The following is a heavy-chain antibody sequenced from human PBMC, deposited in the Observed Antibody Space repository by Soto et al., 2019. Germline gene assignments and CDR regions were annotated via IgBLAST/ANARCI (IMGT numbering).Heavy chain of an antibody. CDR3: ARHNGRGYCSSTSCYKEDYGMDV. D-gene: IGHD2-2*02. V-gene: IGHV4-39*01. Sequence: PSETLSLTCTVSGGSISSSSYYWGWIRQPPGKGLEWIGSIYYSGSTYYNPSLKSRVTISVDTSKNQFSLKLSSVTAADTAAYYCARHNGRGYCSSTSCYKEDYGMDVWGQGTTVTVSS. J-gene: IGHJ6*02. CDR2: IYYSGST. CDR1: GGSISSSSYY.